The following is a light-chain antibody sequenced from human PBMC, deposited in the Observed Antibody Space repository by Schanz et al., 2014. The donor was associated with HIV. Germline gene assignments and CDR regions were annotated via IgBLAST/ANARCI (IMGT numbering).Light chain of an antibody. J-gene: IGKJ1*01. Sequence: DIQMTQSPPTLSASVGDRVTITCRASQSIGHWLAWYQQKPGKAPNVLIFQASSLKNGVPSRFTGSGFGTEFTLTISSLQPDDIGTYFCHQYAISSWTFGQGTKVEIK. CDR2: QAS. CDR1: QSIGHW. V-gene: IGKV1-5*03. CDR3: HQYAISSWT.